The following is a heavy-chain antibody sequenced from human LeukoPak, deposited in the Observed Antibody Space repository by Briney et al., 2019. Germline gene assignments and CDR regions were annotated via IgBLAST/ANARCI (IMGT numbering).Heavy chain of an antibody. V-gene: IGHV3-74*03. CDR1: GITLSDYW. Sequence: AGGSLRLSCAASGITLSDYWMYWVRQGPGKGLVHVSRIESDGTRTVYADSVKGRFTISRDNAKNTMYLQMNSLRAEDTAVYYCVRGGHKLDIETSRYYYGLDVWGQGTMVTVSS. CDR2: IESDGTRT. D-gene: IGHD2-2*03. CDR3: VRGGHKLDIETSRYYYGLDV. J-gene: IGHJ6*02.